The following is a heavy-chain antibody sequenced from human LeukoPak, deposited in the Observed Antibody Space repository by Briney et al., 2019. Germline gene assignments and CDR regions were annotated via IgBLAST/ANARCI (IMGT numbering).Heavy chain of an antibody. CDR3: ASRSYDYVWGTSGFDP. CDR1: GGTFSSYA. Sequence: SVKVSCKASGGTFSSYAISWVRQAPGQGLEWMGGIIPIFGTANYAQKFQGRVTITADESTSTAYMELSSLRSEDTAVYYCASRSYDYVWGTSGFDPWGQGTLVTVSP. CDR2: IIPIFGTA. J-gene: IGHJ5*02. V-gene: IGHV1-69*13. D-gene: IGHD3-16*01.